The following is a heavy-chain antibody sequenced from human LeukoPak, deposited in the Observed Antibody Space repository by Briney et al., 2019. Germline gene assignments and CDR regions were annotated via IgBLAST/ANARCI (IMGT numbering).Heavy chain of an antibody. CDR3: ARHVSGIAAAGEGWFDP. CDR1: GYSFSNYW. D-gene: IGHD6-13*01. CDR2: IYPGDSDT. V-gene: IGHV5-51*01. Sequence: GESLKISCKGSGYSFSNYWIGWVRQMPGKGLEWMGIIYPGDSDTRYSPSFQGQVTISADKSTAYLQWSRLKASDTAMYYCARHVSGIAAAGEGWFDPWGQGTLVTVSS. J-gene: IGHJ5*02.